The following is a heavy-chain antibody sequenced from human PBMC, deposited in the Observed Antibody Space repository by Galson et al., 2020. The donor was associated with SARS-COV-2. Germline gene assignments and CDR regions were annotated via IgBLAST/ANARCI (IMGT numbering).Heavy chain of an antibody. CDR1: GGSFSGYY. Sequence: SETLSLTCAASGGSFSGYYRSWIRQPPGKGLEWVGQINHRGSTNYNPSLKSRVTISVDTSKNQFSLTLSSVTAADTAVYYCARGGAGHSSLGYYHCYIDVWGKGATVTVSS. D-gene: IGHD6-6*01. CDR3: ARGGAGHSSLGYYHCYIDV. J-gene: IGHJ6*03. CDR2: INHRGST. V-gene: IGHV4-34*01.